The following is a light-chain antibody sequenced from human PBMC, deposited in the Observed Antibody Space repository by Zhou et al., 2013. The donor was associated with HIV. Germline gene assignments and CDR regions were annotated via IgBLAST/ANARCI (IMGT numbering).Light chain of an antibody. CDR2: GAS. V-gene: IGKV3-15*01. J-gene: IGKJ3*01. CDR3: QQYNNWPPLFT. CDR1: QSVSSN. Sequence: EIVMTQSPATLSVSPGERATLSCRASQSVSSNLAWYQQKPGQAPRLLIYGASTRATGIPARFSGSGSGTEFTLTISSMQSEDFAVYYCQQYNNWPPLFTFGLDQSRIS.